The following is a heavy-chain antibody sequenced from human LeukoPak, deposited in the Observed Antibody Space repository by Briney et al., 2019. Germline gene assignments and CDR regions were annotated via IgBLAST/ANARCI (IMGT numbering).Heavy chain of an antibody. CDR1: GFTFSSYG. CDR2: IRYDGSNK. Sequence: GGSLRLSCAASGFTFSSYGMHWVRQAPGKGLEWVAFIRYDGSNKYYADSVKGRFTISRDNSKNTLYLQMNSLRAEDTAVYYCAKDLEQWPSSGFDYWGQGTLVTVSS. J-gene: IGHJ4*02. D-gene: IGHD6-19*01. V-gene: IGHV3-30*02. CDR3: AKDLEQWPSSGFDY.